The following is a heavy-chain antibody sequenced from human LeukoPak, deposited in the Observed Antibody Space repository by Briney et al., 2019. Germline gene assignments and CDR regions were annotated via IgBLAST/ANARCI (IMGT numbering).Heavy chain of an antibody. CDR2: IYYSGST. CDR1: GGSISSYY. Sequence: SETLSLTCTVSGGSISSYYWSWIRQPPGKGLEWIGYIYYSGSTNYNPSLKSRVTISVDTSKNQFSLKLSSVTAADTAVYYCAREVRGVDLDYWGQGTLVTVSS. CDR3: AREVRGVDLDY. D-gene: IGHD3-10*01. V-gene: IGHV4-59*12. J-gene: IGHJ4*02.